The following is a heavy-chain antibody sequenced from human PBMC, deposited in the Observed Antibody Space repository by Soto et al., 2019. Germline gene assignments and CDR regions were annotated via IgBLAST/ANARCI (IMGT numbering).Heavy chain of an antibody. CDR2: INHSGST. J-gene: IGHJ4*02. CDR3: ARDKITGLFDY. Sequence: QVQLQQWGAGLLKPSETLSLTCAVYGGSFGGYYWTWIRQPPGTGLEWIGEINHSGSTNYNPSPKSRVTLSVDPSKNQFSLKLTSVTAADTAVYYCARDKITGLFDYWGQGTLVTVSS. D-gene: IGHD2-8*02. CDR1: GGSFGGYY. V-gene: IGHV4-34*01.